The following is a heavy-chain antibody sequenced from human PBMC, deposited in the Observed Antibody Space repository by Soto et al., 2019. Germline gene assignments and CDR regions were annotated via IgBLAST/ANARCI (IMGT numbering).Heavy chain of an antibody. V-gene: IGHV1-8*01. CDR1: GYTFTSYD. Sequence: ASVKVSCKASGYTFTSYDINWVRQATGQGLEWMGWMNPNSGNTGYAQKFQGRVTMTRSTSISTAYMELSSLRSEDTAVYYCARPIGYCSSTSCPAHYYYGMDVWGQGTTVTVSS. CDR3: ARPIGYCSSTSCPAHYYYGMDV. D-gene: IGHD2-2*01. CDR2: MNPNSGNT. J-gene: IGHJ6*02.